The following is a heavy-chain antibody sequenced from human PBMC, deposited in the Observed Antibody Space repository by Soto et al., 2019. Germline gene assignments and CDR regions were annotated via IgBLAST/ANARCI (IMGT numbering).Heavy chain of an antibody. CDR1: GGSISSGDYY. D-gene: IGHD4-17*01. Sequence: QVQLQESGPGLVKPSQTLSLTCTVSGGSISSGDYYWSWIRQPPGKGLEWIGYIYYSGSTYYNPSLKNRVTISVETSKNQFSLKLSSVTAADTAVYYCASEEEGNGDYVFDYWCQGTLVTVSS. CDR2: IYYSGST. CDR3: ASEEEGNGDYVFDY. V-gene: IGHV4-30-4*01. J-gene: IGHJ4*02.